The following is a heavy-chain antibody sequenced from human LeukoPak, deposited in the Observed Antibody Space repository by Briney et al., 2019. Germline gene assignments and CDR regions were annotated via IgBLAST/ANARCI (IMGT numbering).Heavy chain of an antibody. CDR1: GFTFSSYG. J-gene: IGHJ4*02. Sequence: GGSLRLSCAASGFTFSSYGMHWVRQAPGKGLEWVAFIRYDGSNKYYADSVKGRFTISRDNSKNTLYLQMNSLRAEDTAVYYCAKDLDYDILTGYFDYWGQGTLVTVSS. V-gene: IGHV3-30*02. CDR3: AKDLDYDILTGYFDY. CDR2: IRYDGSNK. D-gene: IGHD3-9*01.